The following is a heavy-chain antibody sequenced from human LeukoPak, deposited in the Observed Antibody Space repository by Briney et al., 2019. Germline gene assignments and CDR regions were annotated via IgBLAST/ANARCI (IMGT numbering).Heavy chain of an antibody. CDR2: IYYSGST. V-gene: IGHV4-59*08. CDR3: ASTEWELLNWFDP. J-gene: IGHJ5*02. CDR1: GGSISSYY. D-gene: IGHD1-26*01. Sequence: SKTLSLTCTVSGGSISSYYWSWIRQPPGKGLEWIGYIYYSGSTNYNPSLKSRVAISVDTSKNQFSLKLSSVTAADTAVYYCASTEWELLNWFDPWGQGTLVTVSS.